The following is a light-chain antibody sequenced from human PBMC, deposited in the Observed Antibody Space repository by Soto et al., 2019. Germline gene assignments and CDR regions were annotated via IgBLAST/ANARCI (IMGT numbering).Light chain of an antibody. CDR2: GAS. CDR1: QSVGSN. Sequence: EIVLTQSPATLSLSPRERATLSCRASQSVGSNVAWYQQKAGQAPRLLIFGASARATGIPARFSGSGSATEFTLTISSLQSEDFAVYYCQQYDNWPPWTFGQGTKVEIK. CDR3: QQYDNWPPWT. J-gene: IGKJ1*01. V-gene: IGKV3-15*01.